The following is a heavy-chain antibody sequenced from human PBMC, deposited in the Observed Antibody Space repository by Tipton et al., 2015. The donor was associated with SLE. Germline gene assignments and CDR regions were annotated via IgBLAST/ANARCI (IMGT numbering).Heavy chain of an antibody. CDR1: GVSINSHY. Sequence: TLSLTCTVSGVSINSHYWSWIRQPPGKGLEWIGYIYYTGSTNYNPSLKSRVTISLDTSKKQFSLNLSSVTAADTAVYYCATHYYYYGMDVWGQGTTVTVSS. J-gene: IGHJ6*02. CDR2: IYYTGST. CDR3: ATHYYYYGMDV. V-gene: IGHV4-59*08.